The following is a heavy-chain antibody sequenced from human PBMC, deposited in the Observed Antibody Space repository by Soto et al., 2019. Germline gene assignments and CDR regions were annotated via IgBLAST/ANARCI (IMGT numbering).Heavy chain of an antibody. V-gene: IGHV3-30-3*01. J-gene: IGHJ4*02. CDR1: GFIFSSYT. D-gene: IGHD1-26*01. CDR3: ARAPSGSYPEFDY. Sequence: PWGYLRLSCAASGFIFSSYTMHWVRQAPGKGLEWVGVITYDGSNQYYADSVKGRFTISRDNSRNMLFLQMNSLRPDDTAVYYCARAPSGSYPEFDYWGQGTLVTVSS. CDR2: ITYDGSNQ.